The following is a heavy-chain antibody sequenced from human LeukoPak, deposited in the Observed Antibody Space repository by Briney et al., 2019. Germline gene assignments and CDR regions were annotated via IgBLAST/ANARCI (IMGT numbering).Heavy chain of an antibody. CDR2: ISSSGSTI. CDR3: ARVPHGYSSSWYADYGMDV. V-gene: IGHV3-48*03. Sequence: GGSLRLSCAASGFTFSSYEMNWVRQAPGKGLEWVSYISSSGSTIYYADSVKGRFTISRDNAKKSLYLQMNSLRAEDTAVYYCARVPHGYSSSWYADYGMDVWGKGTTVTVSS. CDR1: GFTFSSYE. D-gene: IGHD6-13*01. J-gene: IGHJ6*04.